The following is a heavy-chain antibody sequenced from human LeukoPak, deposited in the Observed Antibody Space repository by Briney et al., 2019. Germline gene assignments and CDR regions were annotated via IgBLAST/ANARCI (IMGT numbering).Heavy chain of an antibody. CDR3: ARDGGGSGWPRPWYFEF. D-gene: IGHD6-19*01. V-gene: IGHV1-2*02. CDR2: INPNTCAT. J-gene: IGHJ4*02. CDR1: GYTFTGYY. Sequence: GASVKVSCKPSGYTFTGYYLHWVRHAPGQGLEWMGWINPNTCATIYAEKFQGRVTMTRDTSIDTAYMEMRSLRSDDTAVYYCARDGGGSGWPRPWYFEFWGQGTLITVS.